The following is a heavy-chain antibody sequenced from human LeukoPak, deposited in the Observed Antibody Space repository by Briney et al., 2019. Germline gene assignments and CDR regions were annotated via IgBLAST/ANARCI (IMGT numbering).Heavy chain of an antibody. CDR1: GFTFSSYS. V-gene: IGHV3-21*04. Sequence: PGGSLRLSCAASGFTFSSYSMNWVRQAPGKGLEWVSSINSRSSYVYYADSVKGRFTISRDNAKNSLYLQMNSLRAEDTAVYYCDPPTIAAAGTWGQGTLVTVSS. CDR2: INSRSSYV. J-gene: IGHJ4*02. D-gene: IGHD6-13*01. CDR3: DPPTIAAAGT.